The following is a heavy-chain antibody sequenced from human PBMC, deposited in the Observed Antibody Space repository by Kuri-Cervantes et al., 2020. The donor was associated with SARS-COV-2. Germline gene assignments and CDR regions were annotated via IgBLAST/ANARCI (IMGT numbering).Heavy chain of an antibody. V-gene: IGHV4-59*01. CDR1: GGSFSGYY. D-gene: IGHD4-17*01. CDR2: NYYSGST. CDR3: ARALGLTTVNWFDP. J-gene: IGHJ5*02. Sequence: SETLSLTCAVYGGSFSGYYWSWIRQPPGKGLEWIGYNYYSGSTNYNPSLKSRVTISVDTSKNQFSLKLSSVTAADTAVYYCARALGLTTVNWFDPWGQGTLVTVSS.